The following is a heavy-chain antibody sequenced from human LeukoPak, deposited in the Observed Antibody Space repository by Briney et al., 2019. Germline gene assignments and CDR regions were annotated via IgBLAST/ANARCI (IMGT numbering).Heavy chain of an antibody. CDR3: ARDHLPAGAPGYYMDV. J-gene: IGHJ6*03. CDR1: GGSVSSHF. CDR2: IYNSGIT. D-gene: IGHD4/OR15-4a*01. V-gene: IGHV4-59*02. Sequence: SETLSLTCTVSGGSVSSHFWSWIRQPPGKGLGWIGHIYNSGITNYNPSLKSRVTMSVDTSKNQFSLMLRSVTAADTAVYYCARDHLPAGAPGYYMDVWGKGTTVTVSS.